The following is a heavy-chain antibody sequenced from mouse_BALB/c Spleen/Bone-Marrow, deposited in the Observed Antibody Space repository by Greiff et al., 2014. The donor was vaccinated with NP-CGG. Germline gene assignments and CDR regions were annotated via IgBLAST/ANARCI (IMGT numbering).Heavy chain of an antibody. CDR1: GFSLTSYG. CDR2: IWAGGSK. V-gene: IGHV2-9*02. J-gene: IGHJ1*01. CDR3: ARGYLWYFDV. Sequence: VQRVESGPGLVAPSQCLSITCTVSGFSLTSYGVHWVRQPPGKGLEWLGVIWAGGSKNYNSALMSRLSISKDNSKSQVFLKMNSLQTNDTAMYYCARGYLWYFDVWGAGTTVTVSS.